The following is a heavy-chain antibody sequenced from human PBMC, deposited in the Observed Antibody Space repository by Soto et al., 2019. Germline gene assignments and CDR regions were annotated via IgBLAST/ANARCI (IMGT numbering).Heavy chain of an antibody. CDR3: AREGVSYSSSWYATGGYYYGMDV. CDR1: GYTFTSHA. J-gene: IGHJ6*02. D-gene: IGHD6-13*01. Sequence: ASVKVSCKASGYTFTSHAMHWVRQAPGQRLEWMGWINAGNGNTKYSQKFQGRVTITRDTSASTAYMELSSLRSEDTAVYYCAREGVSYSSSWYATGGYYYGMDVWGQGTTVTVSS. CDR2: INAGNGNT. V-gene: IGHV1-3*01.